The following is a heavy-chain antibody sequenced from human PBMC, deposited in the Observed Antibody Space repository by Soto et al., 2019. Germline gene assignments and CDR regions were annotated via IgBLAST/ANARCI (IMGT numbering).Heavy chain of an antibody. CDR3: ARDHDPSDYSNDY. D-gene: IGHD4-4*01. Sequence: GASVKVSCKASGGTFSSYTISWVRQAPGQGLEWMGRIIPILGIANYAQKFQGRVTITADKSTSTAYMELSSLRSEDTAVYYCARDHDPSDYSNDYWGKGTLVTVSS. CDR1: GGTFSSYT. V-gene: IGHV1-69*04. J-gene: IGHJ4*02. CDR2: IIPILGIA.